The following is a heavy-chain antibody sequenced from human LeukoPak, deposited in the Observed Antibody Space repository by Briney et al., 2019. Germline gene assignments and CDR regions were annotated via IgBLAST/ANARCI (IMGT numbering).Heavy chain of an antibody. CDR1: GFTFSDYW. CDR2: INTDGSIA. D-gene: IGHD3-10*01. CDR3: ARDRGPRTGFMVREAYDY. J-gene: IGHJ4*02. V-gene: IGHV3-74*01. Sequence: GGSLRLSCAASGFTFSDYWIHWVRQAPGKGLVWVSRINTDGSIANYADSVKGRFSISRDNAKNTLYLQMSSLRAEDTAVYYCARDRGPRTGFMVREAYDYWGQGTLVTVSS.